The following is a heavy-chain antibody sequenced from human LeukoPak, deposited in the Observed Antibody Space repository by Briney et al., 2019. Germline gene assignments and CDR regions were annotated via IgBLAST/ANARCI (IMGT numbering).Heavy chain of an antibody. J-gene: IGHJ4*02. Sequence: ASVRVSCKASAYSFTSHSVIWVRQAPGQGLEWMGWISAYNGNTNYAQKLQGRVTMTTDTSTSTAYMELRSLRSDDTAVYYCARDRMVRGVHKMGLGYWGQGTLVTVSS. CDR2: ISAYNGNT. D-gene: IGHD3-10*01. CDR1: AYSFTSHS. CDR3: ARDRMVRGVHKMGLGY. V-gene: IGHV1-18*01.